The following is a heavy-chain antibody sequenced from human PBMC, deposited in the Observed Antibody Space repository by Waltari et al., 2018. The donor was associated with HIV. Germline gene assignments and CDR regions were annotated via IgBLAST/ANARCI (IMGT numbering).Heavy chain of an antibody. CDR3: VKEHQYSHTWYSYYGMDV. CDR2: ISGSGGNT. D-gene: IGHD6-13*01. J-gene: IGHJ6*02. V-gene: IGHV3-23*01. Sequence: EVQLLETGGGLVQTEGSLRLSCAASRLPFSNYGLNWVRQAPGKGLEWVSAISGSGGNTYYADSLKGRFTISRDNSKNTLYLQMNSLRAEDTAVYFCVKEHQYSHTWYSYYGMDVWGQGTTVTVSS. CDR1: RLPFSNYG.